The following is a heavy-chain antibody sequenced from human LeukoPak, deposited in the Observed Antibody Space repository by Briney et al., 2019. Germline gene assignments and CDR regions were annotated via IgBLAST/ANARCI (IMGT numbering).Heavy chain of an antibody. J-gene: IGHJ5*02. CDR2: INAGNGNT. CDR3: ARSLRGYSSSSWGSGTWFDP. CDR1: GYTFTSYA. V-gene: IGHV1-3*01. Sequence: VASVKVSCKASGYTFTSYAMHWVRQAPGQRLEWMGWINAGNGNTKHSQKFQGRVTITRDTSASTAYMELSSLRSEDTAVYYCARSLRGYSSSSWGSGTWFDPWGQGTLVTVSS. D-gene: IGHD6-13*01.